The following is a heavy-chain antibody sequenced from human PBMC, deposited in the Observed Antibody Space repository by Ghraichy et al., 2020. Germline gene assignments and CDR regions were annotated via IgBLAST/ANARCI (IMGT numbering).Heavy chain of an antibody. V-gene: IGHV4-4*07. CDR3: ARCSSSWYDFFYYYYMDV. J-gene: IGHJ6*03. Sequence: SETLSLTCTVSGGSISSYCWSWIRQPAGKGLEWIGHIYTSGSTNYNPSLKSRVSMSLETSKNQLSLKLRSVTAADTAVYYCARCSSSWYDFFYYYYMDVWGRGTTVTVSS. CDR1: GGSISSYC. CDR2: IYTSGST. D-gene: IGHD6-13*01.